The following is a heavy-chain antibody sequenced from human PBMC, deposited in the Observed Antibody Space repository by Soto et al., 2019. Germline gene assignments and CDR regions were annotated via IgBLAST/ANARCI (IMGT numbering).Heavy chain of an antibody. J-gene: IGHJ4*02. CDR3: ARDFKRYSSPPCPLEY. CDR2: IYYSGNT. CDR1: GDSISSGDYY. V-gene: IGHV4-30-4*01. D-gene: IGHD6-13*01. Sequence: PSETLSLTCTVSGDSISSGDYYWSWIRQPPGKGLEWIGCIYYSGNTYYNPSLKRRFSISVDTSKNQFSLQLSSVTVADTAVYYCARDFKRYSSPPCPLEYWGLGTLFIVSS.